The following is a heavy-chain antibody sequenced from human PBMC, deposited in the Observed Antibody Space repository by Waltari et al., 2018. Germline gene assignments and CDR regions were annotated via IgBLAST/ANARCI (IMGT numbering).Heavy chain of an antibody. D-gene: IGHD2-2*01. CDR2: ISWNGGSK. CDR3: VREHYHLGYLDL. V-gene: IGHV3-20*01. Sequence: EVQLVESGGRLVRPGGSLRLSCVASGFNFEDYGMTWVRQAPGKGLEWVSGISWNGGSKGYGDALKGRFNISRDNAKNSLYLEINNLRVDDTALYHCVREHYHLGYLDLWGRGTLVTVSS. J-gene: IGHJ2*01. CDR1: GFNFEDYG.